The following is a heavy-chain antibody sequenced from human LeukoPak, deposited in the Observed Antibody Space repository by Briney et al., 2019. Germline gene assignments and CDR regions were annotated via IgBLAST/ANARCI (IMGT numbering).Heavy chain of an antibody. Sequence: GASVKVSCKASGYTFTSYDINWVRQAPGQGLEWMGWISAYNGNTNYAQKLQGRVTMTTDTSTSTAYMELRSLRSDDTAVYYCARGVIGYYDSSGYYYEYFQHWGQGTLVTVSS. CDR2: ISAYNGNT. V-gene: IGHV1-18*01. CDR3: ARGVIGYYDSSGYYYEYFQH. D-gene: IGHD3-22*01. CDR1: GYTFTSYD. J-gene: IGHJ1*01.